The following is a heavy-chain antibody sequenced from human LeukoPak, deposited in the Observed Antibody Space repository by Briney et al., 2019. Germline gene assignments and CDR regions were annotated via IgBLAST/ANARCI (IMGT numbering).Heavy chain of an antibody. CDR2: IHYSGST. Sequence: PSETLSLTCTVSGGSISSYYWSWIRQPPGKGLEWIGYIHYSGSTNYNPSLKSRVTISVDTSKNQFSLKLSSVTAADTAVYYCARRGPYGVASYFDYWGQGTLVTVSS. CDR3: ARRGPYGVASYFDY. V-gene: IGHV4-59*08. D-gene: IGHD3-3*01. CDR1: GGSISSYY. J-gene: IGHJ4*02.